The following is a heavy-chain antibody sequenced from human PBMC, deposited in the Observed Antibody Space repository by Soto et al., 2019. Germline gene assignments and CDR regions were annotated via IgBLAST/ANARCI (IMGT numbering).Heavy chain of an antibody. CDR1: GGSISSGGYY. CDR3: ARVSSPPYYYDSSGYSFDY. V-gene: IGHV4-31*03. Sequence: SETLSLTCTVSGGSISSGGYYWSWIRQHPGKGLEWIGYIYYSGSTYYNPSLKSRVTISVDTSKNQFSRKLSSVTAADTAVDYCARVSSPPYYYDSSGYSFDYWGQGTLVTVSS. J-gene: IGHJ4*02. D-gene: IGHD3-22*01. CDR2: IYYSGST.